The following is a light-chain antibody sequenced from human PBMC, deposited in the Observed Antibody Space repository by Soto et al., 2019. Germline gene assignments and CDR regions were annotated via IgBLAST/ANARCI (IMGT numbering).Light chain of an antibody. CDR2: EDN. CDR3: QSYDTSNPLV. Sequence: NFMLTQPHSVSESPGKTVTNSCTRSSGSIGSSYVQWYQQRPGSSPTTVIFEDNQRPTGVPVRFSGSIDSSSNSASLVISGLRTEDEADYYCQSYDTSNPLVFGGGTKVTVL. CDR1: SGSIGSSY. J-gene: IGLJ3*02. V-gene: IGLV6-57*01.